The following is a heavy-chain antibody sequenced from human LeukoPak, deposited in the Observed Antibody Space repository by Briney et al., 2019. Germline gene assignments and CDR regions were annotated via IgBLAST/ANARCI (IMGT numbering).Heavy chain of an antibody. CDR2: IYSGGST. CDR1: GFTVSSNY. D-gene: IGHD3-10*01. V-gene: IGHV3-53*01. CDR3: ARDLEYYGSGSPDFGY. J-gene: IGHJ4*02. Sequence: GGSLRLSCAASGFTVSSNYMSWVRQAPGKGLEWVSVIYSGGSTYYADSVKGRFTISRDNAKNSLYLQMNSLRAEDTAVYYCARDLEYYGSGSPDFGYWGQGTLVTVSS.